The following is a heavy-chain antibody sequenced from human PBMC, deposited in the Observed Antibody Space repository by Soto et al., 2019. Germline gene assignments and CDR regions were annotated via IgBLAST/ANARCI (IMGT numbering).Heavy chain of an antibody. V-gene: IGHV3-48*03. D-gene: IGHD2-21*02. Sequence: GGSLRLSCAASGFTFSSYEMNWVRQAPGKGLEWVSYISSSGSTIYYADSVKGRFTISRDNAKNSLYLQMNSLRAEDTAVYYCARELYGGNSDWYFDLWGRGTLVTVSS. CDR2: ISSSGSTI. CDR1: GFTFSSYE. CDR3: ARELYGGNSDWYFDL. J-gene: IGHJ2*01.